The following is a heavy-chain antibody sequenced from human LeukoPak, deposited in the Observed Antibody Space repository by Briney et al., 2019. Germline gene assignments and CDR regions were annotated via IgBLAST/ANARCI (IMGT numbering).Heavy chain of an antibody. D-gene: IGHD3-10*01. Sequence: GGSLRLSCAASGFTFSSYWMSWVRQAPGKGLEWVANIKQDGSEKYYVDSVKGRFTISGDNSKNTLYLQMNSLRAEDTAVYYCARDLVTGFGELLNYFDYWGQGTLVTVSS. J-gene: IGHJ4*02. CDR1: GFTFSSYW. CDR2: IKQDGSEK. CDR3: ARDLVTGFGELLNYFDY. V-gene: IGHV3-7*01.